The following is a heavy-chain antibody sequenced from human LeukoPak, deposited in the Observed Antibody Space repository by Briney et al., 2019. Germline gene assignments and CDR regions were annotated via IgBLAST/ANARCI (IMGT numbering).Heavy chain of an antibody. CDR2: IRYDGSNK. Sequence: GGSLRLSCAASGFTFSSYGMHWVRQAPGKGLERVAFIRYDGSNKYYADSVKGRFTISRDNSKNTLYLQMNSLRAEDAAVYCCAKEPYTSGYMDYWGQGRLVSGSS. CDR1: GFTFSSYG. CDR3: AKEPYTSGYMDY. V-gene: IGHV3-30*02. D-gene: IGHD6-19*01. J-gene: IGHJ4*02.